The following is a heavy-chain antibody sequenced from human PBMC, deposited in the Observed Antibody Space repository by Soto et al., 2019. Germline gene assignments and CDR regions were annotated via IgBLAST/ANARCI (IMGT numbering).Heavy chain of an antibody. D-gene: IGHD3-10*01. V-gene: IGHV4-39*01. Sequence: SETLSLTCSVSGGSISTSSSTYYWGWMRQPPGKGLEWIASFFYSGKSFYNPSLKSRVTMSVGTSKNQFSLNLSSVTAGGHRAGAFDIWGQGTMVTVSS. J-gene: IGHJ3*02. CDR1: GGSISTSSSTYY. CDR2: FFYSGKS. CDR3: DI.